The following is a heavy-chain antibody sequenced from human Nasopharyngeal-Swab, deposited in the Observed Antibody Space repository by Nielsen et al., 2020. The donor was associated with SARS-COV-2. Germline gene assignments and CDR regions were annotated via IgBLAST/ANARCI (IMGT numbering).Heavy chain of an antibody. CDR1: GFTFNTYG. Sequence: GESLKISCAASGFTFNTYGMHWVRQAPGKGPECVAVISYDGSNKYYAESVKGRFTISRDNSKNTLYLEMNSLRAEDTAVYYCAKSYSGGYTAHFDYWGQGTLVTVSS. CDR3: AKSYSGGYTAHFDY. J-gene: IGHJ4*02. D-gene: IGHD3-22*01. V-gene: IGHV3-30*18. CDR2: ISYDGSNK.